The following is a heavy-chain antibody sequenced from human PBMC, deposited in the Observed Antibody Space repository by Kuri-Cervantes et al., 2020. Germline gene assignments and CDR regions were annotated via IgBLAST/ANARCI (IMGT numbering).Heavy chain of an antibody. CDR2: IKQDGSEK. J-gene: IGHJ4*02. CDR1: GFTFSSYW. V-gene: IGHV3-7*03. CDR3: ARERFRAYEGTYEN. Sequence: GGSLRLSCAASGFTFSSYWMSWVRQAPGKGLEWVANIKQDGSEKYYVDSVKGRFTISRDNSKNTLYLQMNSLRAEDTAVYYCARERFRAYEGTYENWGQGTLVTVSS. D-gene: IGHD1-1*01.